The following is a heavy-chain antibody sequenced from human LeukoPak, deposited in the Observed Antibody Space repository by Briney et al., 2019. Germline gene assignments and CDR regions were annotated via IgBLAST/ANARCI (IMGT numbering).Heavy chain of an antibody. Sequence: GSLRLSCAASGFTFSSYAMHWVRQAPGKGLEWVAVISYDGSNKYYADSVKGRFTISRDNSKNTLYLQTNSLRGEDTAVYYCAKGLDYSLDYWGQGTLVAVSS. V-gene: IGHV3-30-3*01. D-gene: IGHD4-11*01. CDR3: AKGLDYSLDY. CDR2: ISYDGSNK. CDR1: GFTFSSYA. J-gene: IGHJ4*02.